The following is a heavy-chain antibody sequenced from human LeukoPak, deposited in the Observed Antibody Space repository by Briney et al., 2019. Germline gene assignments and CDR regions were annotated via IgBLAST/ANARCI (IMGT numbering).Heavy chain of an antibody. J-gene: IGHJ4*02. V-gene: IGHV3-21*01. CDR3: ARTYYDILTGYYYYFDY. Sequence: GGSLRLSCAASGFTFSSYSMNWVRQAPGKGLEWVSSISSSSRYIYYADSVKGRFTISRDNAKNSLYLQMNSLRAEDTAVYYCARTYYDILTGYYYYFDYWGQGTLVTVSS. D-gene: IGHD3-9*01. CDR1: GFTFSSYS. CDR2: ISSSSRYI.